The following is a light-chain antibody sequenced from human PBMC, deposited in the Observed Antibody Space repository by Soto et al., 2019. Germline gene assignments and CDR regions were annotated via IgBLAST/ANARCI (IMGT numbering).Light chain of an antibody. Sequence: QSALTQPASVSGSPGQSITISCTGTSSDVGGFNYVSWYQHHPGKAPKLMIYEVSNRPSGVSNRFSGSKSGNTASLTISGLQAEDEADYYCSSYTSSNTQVFGGGTKLTV. CDR2: EVS. CDR1: SSDVGGFNY. CDR3: SSYTSSNTQV. J-gene: IGLJ3*02. V-gene: IGLV2-14*01.